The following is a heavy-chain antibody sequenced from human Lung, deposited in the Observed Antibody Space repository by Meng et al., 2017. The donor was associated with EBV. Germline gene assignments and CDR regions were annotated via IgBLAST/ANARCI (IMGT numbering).Heavy chain of an antibody. CDR3: ARYSRPNRRLVSWYFDY. D-gene: IGHD6-13*01. CDR1: GGSISRSNW. Sequence: QVPLQQWGAGLLKPSETLSLTCTVSGGSISRSNWWSWVRQSPQKGLEWIGEIYHSGTTNYNPSLKSRVTILVDKSKTQLSLKLSSVTAADTAVYYCARYSRPNRRLVSWYFDYWGQGTLVTVSS. V-gene: IGHV4-4*02. CDR2: IYHSGTT. J-gene: IGHJ4*02.